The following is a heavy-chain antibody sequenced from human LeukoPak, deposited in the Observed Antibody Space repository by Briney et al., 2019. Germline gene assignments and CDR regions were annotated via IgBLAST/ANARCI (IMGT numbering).Heavy chain of an antibody. Sequence: SETLSLTCTVSGGSIRSSYYYWGWIRQPPGKGLEWIGSIYDSGSTYYNPSLKSRVTISVDTSKNQFSLKLSSVSAADTAVYYCACSSTSWPMYYYGMDVWGQGTTVTVSS. V-gene: IGHV4-39*01. CDR2: IYDSGST. J-gene: IGHJ6*02. CDR3: ACSSTSWPMYYYGMDV. CDR1: GGSIRSSYYY. D-gene: IGHD2-2*01.